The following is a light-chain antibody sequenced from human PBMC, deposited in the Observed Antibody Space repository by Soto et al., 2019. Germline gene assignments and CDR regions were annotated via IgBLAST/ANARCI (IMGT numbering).Light chain of an antibody. J-gene: IGKJ1*01. CDR2: GAS. V-gene: IGKV3-20*01. Sequence: EIVLTQSPGTLSLSPGERATLSCRASQSVSSSYLAWYQQKPGQAPRPLIYGASIRAIGIPDRFSGSGSGTDFPLTISRLEPEDFAVYYCQQYCSSPWTFGQGTKVEIK. CDR3: QQYCSSPWT. CDR1: QSVSSSY.